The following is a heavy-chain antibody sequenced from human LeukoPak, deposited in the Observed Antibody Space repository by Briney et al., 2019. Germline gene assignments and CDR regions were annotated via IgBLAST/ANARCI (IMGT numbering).Heavy chain of an antibody. D-gene: IGHD3-10*01. V-gene: IGHV5-51*01. CDR2: IYPGDSDT. J-gene: IGHJ3*02. CDR1: GYIFTSYW. CDR3: ARGAADMVRGVIMGGAFDI. Sequence: GESLKISCKGSGYIFTSYWIGWVRQMPGKGLEWMGIIYPGDSDTRYSPSFQGQVTISADKSISTAYLQWSSLKASDTAMYYCARGAADMVRGVIMGGAFDIWGQGTMVTVSS.